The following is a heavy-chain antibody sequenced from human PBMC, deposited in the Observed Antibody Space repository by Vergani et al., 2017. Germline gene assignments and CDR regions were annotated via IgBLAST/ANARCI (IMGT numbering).Heavy chain of an antibody. CDR1: GFTFSNYG. Sequence: QVQLVESGGGVVQPGGSLRLSCAASGFTFSNYGMHWVRQAPGKGLEWVAFIRYDGSNKYYADSVKGRFTISRDNSKNTLYLQMNSLRAEDTAVYYCARHRGDRGTFGVDLPHYYYYYMDVWGKGTTVTVSS. V-gene: IGHV3-30*02. CDR3: ARHRGDRGTFGVDLPHYYYYYMDV. CDR2: IRYDGSNK. J-gene: IGHJ6*03. D-gene: IGHD3-3*01.